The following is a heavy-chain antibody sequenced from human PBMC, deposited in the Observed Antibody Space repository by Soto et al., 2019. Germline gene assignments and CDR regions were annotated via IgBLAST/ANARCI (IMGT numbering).Heavy chain of an antibody. V-gene: IGHV3-53*01. CDR3: ATRVGTTGRYYFDF. CDR2: FYSGGST. J-gene: IGHJ4*02. D-gene: IGHD1-26*01. Sequence: GGSLRLSCAASGSTVSSNYMSWVRQAPGKGLEWVSVFYSGGSTYYSDSVKGRFTISRDNSKNTLYLQMNSLRAEDTAVYYCATRVGTTGRYYFDFWGPGTLVTVSS. CDR1: GSTVSSNY.